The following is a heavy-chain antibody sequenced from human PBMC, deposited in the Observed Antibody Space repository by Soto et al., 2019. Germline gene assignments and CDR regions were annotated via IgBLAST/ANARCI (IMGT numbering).Heavy chain of an antibody. CDR3: AKDRRAGGNSAFYFDF. CDR1: GFKFSNYA. J-gene: IGHJ4*02. Sequence: PGGSPRLSCAASGFKFSNYAMSWVRQAPGKGLEWVSLISATGGGTYYADSVKGRFTTSRDNSHNTLYLQVHSLTAEDTAVYYCAKDRRAGGNSAFYFDFWGQGAQVTSPQ. D-gene: IGHD3-16*01. CDR2: ISATGGGT. V-gene: IGHV3-23*01.